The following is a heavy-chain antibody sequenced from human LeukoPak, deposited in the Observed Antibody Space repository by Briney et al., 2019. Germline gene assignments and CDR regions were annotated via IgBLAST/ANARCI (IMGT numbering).Heavy chain of an antibody. Sequence: SETLSLTCAVYGGSFSGYYWSWIRQPPGKGLEWIGEINHSGSTNYNPSLKSRVTISVDTSKNQFSLKLSSVTAADTAVYYCARARTQWFGELLPFDYWGQGTLVTLSS. CDR2: INHSGST. V-gene: IGHV4-34*01. D-gene: IGHD3-10*01. J-gene: IGHJ4*02. CDR3: ARARTQWFGELLPFDY. CDR1: GGSFSGYY.